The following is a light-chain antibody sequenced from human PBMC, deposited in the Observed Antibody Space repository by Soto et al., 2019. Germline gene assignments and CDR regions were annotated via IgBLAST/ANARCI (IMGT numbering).Light chain of an antibody. CDR2: EVT. CDR1: SSDVGGYNY. V-gene: IGLV2-8*01. CDR3: CSYAGSNNLGVL. J-gene: IGLJ2*01. Sequence: QSALTQPPSASGSPGQSVTISCTGTSSDVGGYNYVSWYQQHPGKAPKLMIYEVTKRPSGVPDRFSSSKSGNTASLTVSGLQAEDEADYYCCSYAGSNNLGVLFGGGTKLTVL.